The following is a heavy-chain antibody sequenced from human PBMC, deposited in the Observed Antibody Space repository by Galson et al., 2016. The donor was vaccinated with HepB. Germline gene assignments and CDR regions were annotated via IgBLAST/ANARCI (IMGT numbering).Heavy chain of an antibody. V-gene: IGHV6-1*01. CDR3: ASGTGAYVQ. Sequence: CAISGDSVSRNTAAWNWIRQSPSRGLEWLGRTYYRSKWSSDYAGSMKSRITINADTSMNQFSLQLNSVTPEDTAVYYCASGTGAYVQWGQGTLVTVSS. D-gene: IGHD5-12*01. CDR2: TYYRSKWSS. CDR1: GDSVSRNTAA. J-gene: IGHJ4*02.